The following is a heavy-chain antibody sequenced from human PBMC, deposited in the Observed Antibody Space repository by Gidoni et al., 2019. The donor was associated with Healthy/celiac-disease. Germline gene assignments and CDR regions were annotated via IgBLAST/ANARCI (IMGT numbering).Heavy chain of an antibody. V-gene: IGHV1-8*01. J-gene: IGHJ5*02. Sequence: QVQLVQSGAEVKKPGASVKVSCKASGYTFTSYDINWVRQANGQGLEWMGWMNPNSGNTGYAQKFQGRVTMTRNTSISTAYMELSSLRSEDTAVYYCARGPTYSSSAYNWFDPWGQGTLVTVSS. D-gene: IGHD6-6*01. CDR2: MNPNSGNT. CDR1: GYTFTSYD. CDR3: ARGPTYSSSAYNWFDP.